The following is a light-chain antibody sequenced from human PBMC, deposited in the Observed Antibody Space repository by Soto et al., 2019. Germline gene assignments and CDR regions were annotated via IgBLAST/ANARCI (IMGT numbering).Light chain of an antibody. CDR1: QSIVSY. CDR3: QQRSNWPLT. J-gene: IGKJ4*01. CDR2: DAS. Sequence: EIVLTQSPATLSLSPGERATLSCRASQSIVSYLAWYQQKPGQAPRLLIYDASNRATGIPARFSGSGSGRDFTLTINSLEPEDFAVYYCQQRSNWPLTFGGGTKVEIK. V-gene: IGKV3-11*02.